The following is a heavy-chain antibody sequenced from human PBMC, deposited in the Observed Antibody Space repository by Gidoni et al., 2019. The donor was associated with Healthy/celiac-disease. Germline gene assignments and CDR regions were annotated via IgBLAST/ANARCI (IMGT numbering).Heavy chain of an antibody. Sequence: EVQLVEAGGGLVKPGGSLRLSCAASGFTFSSYSMNWVRQAPGKGRELVSSISSSSSYIYYADSVKGRFTISRDNAKNSMYLQMNSLRAEDTAVYYCASGYVGATYFDYWGQGTLVTVSS. CDR2: ISSSSSYI. D-gene: IGHD1-26*01. CDR3: ASGYVGATYFDY. V-gene: IGHV3-21*01. J-gene: IGHJ4*02. CDR1: GFTFSSYS.